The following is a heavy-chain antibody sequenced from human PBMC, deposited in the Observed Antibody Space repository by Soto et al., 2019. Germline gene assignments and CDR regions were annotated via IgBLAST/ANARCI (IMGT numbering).Heavy chain of an antibody. D-gene: IGHD6-6*01. J-gene: IGHJ6*02. V-gene: IGHV3-9*01. CDR1: GFTFDDYA. CDR3: AKDTGGSSRYYYYGMDV. CDR2: ISWNSGSI. Sequence: EVQLVESGGGLVQPGRSLRLSCAASGFTFDDYAMHSVRQAPGKGLEWVSGISWNSGSIGYADSVKGRFTISRDNAKNSLYLQMNSLRAEDTALYYCAKDTGGSSRYYYYGMDVWGQATTVTVSS.